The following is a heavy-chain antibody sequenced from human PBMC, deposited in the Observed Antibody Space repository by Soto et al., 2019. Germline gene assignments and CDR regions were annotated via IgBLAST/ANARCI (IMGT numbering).Heavy chain of an antibody. CDR1: GYTFTSYG. J-gene: IGHJ5*02. V-gene: IGHV1-18*01. D-gene: IGHD6-6*01. CDR3: ARDPGGAAQAVGWFDP. CDR2: ISAYNGNT. Sequence: ASVKVSCKASGYTFTSYGISWVRQAPGQGLEWMGWISAYNGNTNYAQKLQGRVTMTTDTSTSTAYMELRSLRSDDTAVYYCARDPGGAAQAVGWFDPWGQGTLVTVSS.